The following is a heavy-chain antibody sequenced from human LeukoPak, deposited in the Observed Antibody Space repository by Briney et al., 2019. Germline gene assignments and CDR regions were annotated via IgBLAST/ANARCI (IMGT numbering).Heavy chain of an antibody. CDR3: ARSPHILTGENFDY. Sequence: ASVKVSCKASGYTFTGYYMHWVRQAPGQGLEWMGWINPNSGGTSYAQKFQDRVSMTRDTSISTAYMHLSRLRSADTAVYYCARSPHILTGENFDYRGQGTLLTVSS. V-gene: IGHV1-2*02. CDR2: INPNSGGT. CDR1: GYTFTGYY. J-gene: IGHJ4*02. D-gene: IGHD3-9*01.